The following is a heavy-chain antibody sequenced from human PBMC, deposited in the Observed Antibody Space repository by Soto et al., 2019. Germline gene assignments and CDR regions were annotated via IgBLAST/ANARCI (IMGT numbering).Heavy chain of an antibody. V-gene: IGHV3-74*01. CDR3: ARGIFGSGTANDY. Sequence: EVQLVESGGGLVQPEGSLRLSCAASGFTFSGSWMHWVRQAPGKGLVWVSRINGDGSGTSYADSVKGRFTISRDNAKNTLFLQMNGLRAEDTAVYYCARGIFGSGTANDYWGQGTLVTVSS. CDR1: GFTFSGSW. J-gene: IGHJ4*02. CDR2: INGDGSGT. D-gene: IGHD3-10*01.